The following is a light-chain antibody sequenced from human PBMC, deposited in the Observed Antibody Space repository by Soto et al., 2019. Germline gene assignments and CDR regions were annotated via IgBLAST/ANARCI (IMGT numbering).Light chain of an antibody. V-gene: IGKV3-20*01. CDR3: QQYDTSPRT. CDR1: QTVNXIY. J-gene: IGKJ1*01. CDR2: GTS. Sequence: EIVLTQSPXTXSLSPGXXATXSCXASQTVNXIYLAWYQQKPGQAPRLIIYGTSNRATGVPDRFSGSGSGTDFTLTISRLEPEDFAVYYCQQYDTSPRTFGQGTKVEIK.